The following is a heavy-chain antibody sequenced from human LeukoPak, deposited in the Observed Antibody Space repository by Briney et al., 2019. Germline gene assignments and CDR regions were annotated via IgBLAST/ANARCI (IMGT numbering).Heavy chain of an antibody. CDR2: ISGSGGST. CDR1: GFTFSGYA. Sequence: GGSLRLSCATSGFTFSGYAMSWVRQAPGKGLEWVSCISGSGGSTYYADSVKGRFTISRDNSKNTLYLQMNSLRAEDTAVYYCARERSGWSYTFDYWGQGTLVTVSS. D-gene: IGHD6-19*01. CDR3: ARERSGWSYTFDY. J-gene: IGHJ4*02. V-gene: IGHV3-23*01.